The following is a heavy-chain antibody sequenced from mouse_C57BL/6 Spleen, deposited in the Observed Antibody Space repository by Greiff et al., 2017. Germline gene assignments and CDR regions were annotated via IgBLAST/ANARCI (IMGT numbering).Heavy chain of an antibody. CDR1: GFTFSDAW. D-gene: IGHD1-1*01. J-gene: IGHJ2*01. V-gene: IGHV6-6*01. CDR3: TKITTVPYYFDY. Sequence: EVKVEESVGGLVQPGGSMKLSCAASGFTFSDAWMDWVRQSPEKGLEWVAEIRNKANNHATYYAESVKGRFTISRDDSKSSVYLQMNSLRAEDTCIYYCTKITTVPYYFDYWGQGTTLTVSS. CDR2: IRNKANNHAT.